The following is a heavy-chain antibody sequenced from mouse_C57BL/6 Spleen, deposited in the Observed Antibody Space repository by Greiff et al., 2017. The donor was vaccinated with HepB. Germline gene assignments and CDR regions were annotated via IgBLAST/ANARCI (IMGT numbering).Heavy chain of an antibody. V-gene: IGHV1-52*01. CDR3: ARGEGLGFAY. CDR1: GYTFTSYW. Sequence: QVQLQQSGAELVRPGSSVKLSCKASGYTFTSYWMHWVKQRPIQGLEWIGNIDPSDSETHYNQKFKDKATLTVDKSSSTAYMQLSSLTSEDSAVYYCARGEGLGFAYWGQGTLVTVSA. J-gene: IGHJ3*01. D-gene: IGHD3-3*01. CDR2: IDPSDSET.